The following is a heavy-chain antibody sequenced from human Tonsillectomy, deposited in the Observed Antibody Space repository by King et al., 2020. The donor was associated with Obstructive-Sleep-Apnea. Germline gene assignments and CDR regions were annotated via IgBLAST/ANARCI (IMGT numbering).Heavy chain of an antibody. D-gene: IGHD3-10*01. J-gene: IGHJ5*02. CDR1: GYTFTSYA. CDR3: ASITMIRGVSSTHWFDP. V-gene: IGHV7-4-1*02. Sequence: QLVQSGSELKKPGASVKVSCKASGYTFTSYAMNWVRQAPGQGLEWMGWINTNTGNPTYAQGFTGRFVFSLDTSVSTAYLQISSLKAEDTAVYYCASITMIRGVSSTHWFDPWGQGTLVTVSS. CDR2: INTNTGNP.